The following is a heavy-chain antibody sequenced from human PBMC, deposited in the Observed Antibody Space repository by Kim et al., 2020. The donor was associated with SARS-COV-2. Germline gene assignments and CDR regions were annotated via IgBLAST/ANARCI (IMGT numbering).Heavy chain of an antibody. CDR1: GGSISSSSYY. D-gene: IGHD3-22*01. V-gene: IGHV4-39*01. J-gene: IGHJ4*02. CDR3: ARLPDSSGYYYHVFDY. Sequence: SETLSLTCTVSGGSISSSSYYWGWIRQPPGKGLEWIGSIYYSGRTYYNPSLKSRVTISVDTSKNQFSLKLSSVTAADTAVYYCARLPDSSGYYYHVFDYWGQGTLVTVSS. CDR2: IYYSGRT.